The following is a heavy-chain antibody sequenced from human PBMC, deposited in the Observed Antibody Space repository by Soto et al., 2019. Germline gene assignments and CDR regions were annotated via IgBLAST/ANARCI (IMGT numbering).Heavy chain of an antibody. V-gene: IGHV4-59*01. J-gene: IGHJ5*02. D-gene: IGHD2-15*01. CDR1: GGSITSYY. Sequence: SETLSLTCTVSGGSITSYYWSWIRQPPGKGLEWIGYIYYSGSTNYNPSLKSRITISVDNSKNTLYLQMNSLRADDMAVYYCARESGPTQRIGWLDPWGQGTLVTVSS. CDR3: ARESGPTQRIGWLDP. CDR2: IYYSGST.